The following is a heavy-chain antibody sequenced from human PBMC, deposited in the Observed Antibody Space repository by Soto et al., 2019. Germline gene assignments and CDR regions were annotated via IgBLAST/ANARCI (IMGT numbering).Heavy chain of an antibody. CDR3: AKDEYYYGMDV. V-gene: IGHV3-30*18. Sequence: TGGSLRLSCAASGFTFSSYGMHWVRQAPGKGLEWVAVISYDGSNKYYADSVKGRFTISRDNSKNTLYLQMNSLRAEDTAVYYCAKDEYYYGMDVWGQGTKVTVSS. J-gene: IGHJ6*02. CDR1: GFTFSSYG. CDR2: ISYDGSNK.